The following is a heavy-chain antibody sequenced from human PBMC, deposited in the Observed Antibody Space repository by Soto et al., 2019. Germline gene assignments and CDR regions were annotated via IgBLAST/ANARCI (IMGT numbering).Heavy chain of an antibody. CDR1: GGTFSSYT. Sequence: QVQLVQSGAEVKKPGSSVKVSCKASGGTFSSYTISWVRQAPGQGLEWMGRIIPILGIANYAQKFQGRVTITADKSPSTAYMELSSLRSEDTAVYYCARVYGELGWFDPWGQGTLVTVSS. CDR2: IIPILGIA. J-gene: IGHJ5*02. CDR3: ARVYGELGWFDP. V-gene: IGHV1-69*02. D-gene: IGHD4-17*01.